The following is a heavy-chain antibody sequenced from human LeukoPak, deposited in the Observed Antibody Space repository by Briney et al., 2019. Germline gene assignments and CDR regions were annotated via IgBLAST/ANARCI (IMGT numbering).Heavy chain of an antibody. D-gene: IGHD2-15*01. V-gene: IGHV4-4*02. CDR2: IYHSGST. CDR1: GGSISSSNW. CDR3: ARGLAYCSDGSCPRAFWFDP. J-gene: IGHJ5*02. Sequence: PSETLSLTCAVSGGSISSSNWWSWVRQPPGKGLEWIGEIYHSGSTNYNPSLKSRVTISVDKSKNQFSLKLSSVTAADTAVYYCARGLAYCSDGSCPRAFWFDPWGQGTLVTVSS.